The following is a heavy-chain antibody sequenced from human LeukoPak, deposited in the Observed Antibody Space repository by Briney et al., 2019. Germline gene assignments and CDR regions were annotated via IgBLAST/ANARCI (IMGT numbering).Heavy chain of an antibody. Sequence: PSETLSLTCTVSGGSISSGGYYWSWLRQHPGTGLEWIGYIYYSGSTYYNPSLKSRVTISVDTSKNQFSLKLSSVTAADTAVYYCARSAVVVPAAIADWFDPWGQGTLVTVSS. D-gene: IGHD2-2*02. V-gene: IGHV4-31*03. CDR1: GGSISSGGYY. CDR3: ARSAVVVPAAIADWFDP. J-gene: IGHJ5*02. CDR2: IYYSGST.